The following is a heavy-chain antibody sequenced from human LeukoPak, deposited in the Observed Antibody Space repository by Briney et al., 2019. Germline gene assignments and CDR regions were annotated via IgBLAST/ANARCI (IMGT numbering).Heavy chain of an antibody. CDR2: IYSGGST. Sequence: GGSLRLSCAASGFTVSSNYMSWVRQAPGKGLEWVSVIYSGGSTYYADSVKGRFTISRDNSKNTLYLQMNSLRAEDTAVYYCAKDHGGSSWEFDYWGQGTLVTVSS. J-gene: IGHJ4*02. CDR1: GFTVSSNY. V-gene: IGHV3-53*01. CDR3: AKDHGGSSWEFDY. D-gene: IGHD6-13*01.